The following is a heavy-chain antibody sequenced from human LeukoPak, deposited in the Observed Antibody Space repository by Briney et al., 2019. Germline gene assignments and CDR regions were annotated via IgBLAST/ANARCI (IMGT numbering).Heavy chain of an antibody. CDR2: IKPDGSAG. V-gene: IGHV3-7*01. Sequence: GGSLRLSCVASGFTFGKYWMSWVRQAPGKGLEWVANIKPDGSAGYYAASVKGRFTVSRDNAKNSLYLQMNSLRVEDTAVYYCARANNSSWHNWGQGTLVTVAS. CDR3: ARANNSSWHN. D-gene: IGHD6-13*01. J-gene: IGHJ4*02. CDR1: GFTFGKYW.